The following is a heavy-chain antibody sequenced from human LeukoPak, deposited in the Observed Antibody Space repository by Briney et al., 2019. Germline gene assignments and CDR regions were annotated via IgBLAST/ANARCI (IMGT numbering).Heavy chain of an antibody. V-gene: IGHV4-59*01. CDR1: GGSISSYY. CDR3: AGGYSDDYGDFYVFDP. Sequence: SETLSFTCTVSGGSISSYYWSWIRQPPGKGLEWIGYIYYSGSTNYNPSLKSRVTISVDTSKNQFSLKLSSVTAADTAVYYCAGGYSDDYGDFYVFDPWGQGTLVTVSS. J-gene: IGHJ5*02. CDR2: IYYSGST. D-gene: IGHD4-17*01.